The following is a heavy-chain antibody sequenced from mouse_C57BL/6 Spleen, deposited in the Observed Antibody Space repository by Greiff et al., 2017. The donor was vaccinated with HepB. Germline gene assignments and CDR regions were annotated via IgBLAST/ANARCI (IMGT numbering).Heavy chain of an antibody. CDR2: INPNNGGT. J-gene: IGHJ2*01. CDR3: ARSDYDGYYEDY. CDR1: GYTFTDYN. V-gene: IGHV1-22*01. Sequence: EVQLQQSGPELVKPGASVKMSCKASGYTFTDYNMHWVKQSHGKSLEWIGYINPNNGGTSYNQKFKGKATLTVNKSSSTAYMELRSLTSEDSAVYYCARSDYDGYYEDYWGQGTTLTVSS. D-gene: IGHD2-3*01.